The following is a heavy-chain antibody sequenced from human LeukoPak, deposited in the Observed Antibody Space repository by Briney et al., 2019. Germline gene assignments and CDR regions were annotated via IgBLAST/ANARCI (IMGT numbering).Heavy chain of an antibody. CDR2: ITSEGSST. V-gene: IGHV3-74*01. D-gene: IGHD2-15*01. CDR3: ARGSSVVALD. CDR1: VFTFSNAW. J-gene: IGHJ4*02. Sequence: GGSLRLSCAASVFTFSNAWMSWVRQVPGKGLVWVSRITSEGSSTSYAASVKGRFTISRDNAKNTLYLQMNSLRAEDTAVYYCARGSSVVALDWGQGTLVTVSS.